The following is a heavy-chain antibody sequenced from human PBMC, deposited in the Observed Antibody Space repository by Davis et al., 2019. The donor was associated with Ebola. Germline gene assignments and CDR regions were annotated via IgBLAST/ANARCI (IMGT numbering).Heavy chain of an antibody. J-gene: IGHJ4*02. Sequence: MPSETLSLTCTVSGGSISSYYWSWIRQPPGKGLEWIGYIYYSGSTNYNPSLKSRVTISVDTSKNQFSLKLSSVTAADTAAYYCARVKDFWSGLDYWGQGTLVTVSS. D-gene: IGHD3-3*01. CDR3: ARVKDFWSGLDY. V-gene: IGHV4-59*01. CDR1: GGSISSYY. CDR2: IYYSGST.